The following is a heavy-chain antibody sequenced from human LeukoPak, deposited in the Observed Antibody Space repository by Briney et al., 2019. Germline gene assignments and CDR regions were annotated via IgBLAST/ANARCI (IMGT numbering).Heavy chain of an antibody. J-gene: IGHJ5*02. CDR1: GGSISNYY. CDR2: IYSSGNT. V-gene: IGHV4-4*08. Sequence: KPSETLSLTCTVSGGSISNYYWTWIRQPPGKGLEWIGYIYSSGNTNYNPSLKSRVTISLDTSKNQFSLKLSFVTAADTAVYYCAREGLRSIRGSNWFDPWGQGTLVTVSS. CDR3: AREGLRSIRGSNWFDP. D-gene: IGHD2-21*01.